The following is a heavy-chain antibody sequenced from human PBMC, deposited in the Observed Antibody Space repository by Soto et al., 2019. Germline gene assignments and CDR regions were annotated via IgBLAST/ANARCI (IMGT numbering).Heavy chain of an antibody. V-gene: IGHV4-39*01. D-gene: IGHD2-15*01. CDR1: GGSISSSSYY. J-gene: IGHJ6*03. CDR3: ARREVVVAATTNMDV. CDR2: IYYSGST. Sequence: SETLSLTCTVSGGSISSSSYYWGWIRQPPGKGLEWIGSIYYSGSTYYNPSLKSRVTISVDTSKNQFSLKLSSVTAADTAVYYCARREVVVAATTNMDVWGKGTTVTVSS.